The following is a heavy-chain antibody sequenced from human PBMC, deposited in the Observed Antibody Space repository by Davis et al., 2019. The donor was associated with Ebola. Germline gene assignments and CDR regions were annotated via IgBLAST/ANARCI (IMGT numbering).Heavy chain of an antibody. CDR2: ISTSSSTI. V-gene: IGHV3-48*02. Sequence: PGGSLRLSCAASGFTFSSYGMTWVRQAPGKGLEWISYISTSSSTIFYADSVEGRFTISRDNARNSMYLQMNSLRDDDTAVYYCARIVGATFLDYWGQGALVTVSS. CDR3: ARIVGATFLDY. D-gene: IGHD1-26*01. CDR1: GFTFSSYG. J-gene: IGHJ4*02.